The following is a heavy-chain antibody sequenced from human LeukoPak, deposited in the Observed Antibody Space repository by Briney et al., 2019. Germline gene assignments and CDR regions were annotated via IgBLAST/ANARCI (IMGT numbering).Heavy chain of an antibody. J-gene: IGHJ4*02. Sequence: PSETLSLTCTVSGGSISSSSYYWGWIRQPPGKGLEWIGSIYYSGSTYYNPSLKSRVTISVDTSKNQFSLKLSSVTAADTAVYYCARRRFGYSGYDPHPFDYWGQGTLVTVSS. D-gene: IGHD5-12*01. CDR2: IYYSGST. CDR1: GGSISSSSYY. V-gene: IGHV4-39*01. CDR3: ARRRFGYSGYDPHPFDY.